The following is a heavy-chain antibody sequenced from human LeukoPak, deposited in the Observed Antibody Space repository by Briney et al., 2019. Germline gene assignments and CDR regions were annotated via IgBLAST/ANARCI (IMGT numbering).Heavy chain of an antibody. J-gene: IGHJ4*02. CDR3: ARDMGGSGWYDY. V-gene: IGHV4-34*01. Sequence: PSETLSLTCAVYGGSFSGYYWSWIRQPPGKGLEWIGEINHSGSTNYNPSLKSRVTISVDTSKNQFSLKLSSVTAADTAVYYCARDMGGSGWYDYWGQGTLVTVSS. CDR1: GGSFSGYY. D-gene: IGHD6-19*01. CDR2: INHSGST.